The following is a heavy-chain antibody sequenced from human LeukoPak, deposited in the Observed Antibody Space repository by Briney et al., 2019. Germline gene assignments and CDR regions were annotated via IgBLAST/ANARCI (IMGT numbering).Heavy chain of an antibody. Sequence: TPSETLSLTCAVYGESFSGYYWSWIRQPPVKGLEWIGEINHSGSTNYNPSLKSRVTISVDTSKNQFSLKLSSVTAADTAVYYCARGLRNGLGYWGQGTLVTVSS. CDR2: INHSGST. J-gene: IGHJ4*02. CDR1: GESFSGYY. D-gene: IGHD2-8*01. CDR3: ARGLRNGLGY. V-gene: IGHV4-34*01.